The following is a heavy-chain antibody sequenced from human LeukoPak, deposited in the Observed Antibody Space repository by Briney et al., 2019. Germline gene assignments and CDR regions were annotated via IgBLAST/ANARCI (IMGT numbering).Heavy chain of an antibody. CDR1: GGSISSSSYY. Sequence: SETLSLTCTVSGGSISSSSYYWGWIRQPPGKGLEWIGSIYYSGSTYYNPSLKSRVTISVDTSKNQFSLKLSSVTAADTAVYYCARDTSYYYGSGSYYHDAFDIWGQGTMVTVSS. J-gene: IGHJ3*02. D-gene: IGHD3-10*01. CDR3: ARDTSYYYGSGSYYHDAFDI. CDR2: IYYSGST. V-gene: IGHV4-39*07.